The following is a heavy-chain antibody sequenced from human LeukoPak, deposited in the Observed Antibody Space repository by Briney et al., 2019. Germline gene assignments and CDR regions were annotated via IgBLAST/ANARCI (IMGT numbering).Heavy chain of an antibody. CDR1: GYTFTGYY. J-gene: IGHJ5*02. V-gene: IGHV1-2*02. D-gene: IGHD2-15*01. Sequence: ASVKVSCKASGYTFTGYYMHWVRQAPGQELEWMGWINPNSGGTNYAQKFQGRVTMTRDTSISTAYMELSRLRSDDTAVYYCARDRVGCSGGSCSSRFDPWGQGTLVTVSS. CDR2: INPNSGGT. CDR3: ARDRVGCSGGSCSSRFDP.